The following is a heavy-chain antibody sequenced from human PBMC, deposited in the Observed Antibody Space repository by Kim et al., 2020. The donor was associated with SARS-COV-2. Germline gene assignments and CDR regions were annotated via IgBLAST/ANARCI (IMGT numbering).Heavy chain of an antibody. D-gene: IGHD3-16*01. V-gene: IGHV3-7*01. CDR1: GFTFSNYW. J-gene: IGHJ4*02. Sequence: GGSLRLSCAASGFTFSNYWMSWVRQAPGKGLEWVANIKQDGSEKYYLDSVKGRFTISRDNAKNSLYLQMNSLRVEDTAVYYCAEGGVLYWGQGTLVTVSS. CDR3: AEGGVLY. CDR2: IKQDGSEK.